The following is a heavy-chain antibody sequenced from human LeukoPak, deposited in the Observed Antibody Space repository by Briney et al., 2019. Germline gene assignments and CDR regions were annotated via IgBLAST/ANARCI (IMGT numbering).Heavy chain of an antibody. CDR3: ARGPYSYDSSGAFDI. V-gene: IGHV4-61*02. CDR1: GGSISSGSYY. J-gene: IGHJ3*02. CDR2: IYTSGST. Sequence: SETLSLTCTVSGGSISSGSYYWSWIRQPAGKGLEWIGRIYTSGSTNYNPSLKSRVTISVDTSKNQFSLKLSSVTAADTAVYFCARGPYSYDSSGAFDIWGQGTMVTVSS. D-gene: IGHD3-22*01.